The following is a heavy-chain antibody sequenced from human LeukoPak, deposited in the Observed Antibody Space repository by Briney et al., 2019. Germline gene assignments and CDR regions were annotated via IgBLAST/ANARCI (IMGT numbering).Heavy chain of an antibody. J-gene: IGHJ3*02. Sequence: ASVKVSCEASGYTFTSYGISWVRRAPGQGLEWMGWISAYNGNTNYAQKLQGRVTMTTDTSTSTAYMELRSLRSDDTAVYYCARFETGPYCSSTSCYMGRGAFDIWGQGTMVTVSS. V-gene: IGHV1-18*01. CDR3: ARFETGPYCSSTSCYMGRGAFDI. CDR2: ISAYNGNT. D-gene: IGHD2-2*02. CDR1: GYTFTSYG.